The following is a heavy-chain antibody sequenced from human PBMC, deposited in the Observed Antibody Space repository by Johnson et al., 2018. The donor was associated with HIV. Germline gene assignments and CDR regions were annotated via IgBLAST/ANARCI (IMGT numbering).Heavy chain of an antibody. V-gene: IGHV3-30*04. Sequence: QVQLVESGGGLVQPGGSLRLSCAASGFTFSSYAMHWVRQAPGMGLGWVVLISYDGSNKYYADSVKGRFIISRDTSKNRLYLQMNSLSAEATAVYYCARDGPYYGSSGYYYVTVFYALDIWGQGTMVTVSS. CDR3: ARDGPYYGSSGYYYVTVFYALDI. CDR2: ISYDGSNK. CDR1: GFTFSSYA. D-gene: IGHD3-22*01. J-gene: IGHJ3*02.